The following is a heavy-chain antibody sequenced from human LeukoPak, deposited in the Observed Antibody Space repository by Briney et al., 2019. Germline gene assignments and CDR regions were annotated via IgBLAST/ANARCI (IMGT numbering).Heavy chain of an antibody. CDR1: GGTFSSYA. Sequence: ASVKVSCKASGGTFSSYAISWVRQAPGQGLEWMGRIIPIFGTANYAQKFQGRVTTTTDGSTSTAYMELSSLRSEDTAVYYCARDRAWVYSNPIYYYYYYMDVWGKGTTVTVSS. CDR2: IIPIFGTA. J-gene: IGHJ6*03. V-gene: IGHV1-69*05. D-gene: IGHD6-13*01. CDR3: ARDRAWVYSNPIYYYYYYMDV.